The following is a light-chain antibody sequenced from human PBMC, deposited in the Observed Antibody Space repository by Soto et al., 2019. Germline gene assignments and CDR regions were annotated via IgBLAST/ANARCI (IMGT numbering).Light chain of an antibody. CDR2: EVS. CDR1: SSDVGGYNY. CDR3: SSYTSSSTPYV. J-gene: IGLJ1*01. Sequence: QSVLTQPASVSGSPGQSITISCTGTSSDVGGYNYVSWYQQHPGKAPKLMIYEVSNRPSGVSNRFSGSKSGNTASLTISGLQAEDEVDYYCSSYTSSSTPYVFGTGTKVTV. V-gene: IGLV2-14*01.